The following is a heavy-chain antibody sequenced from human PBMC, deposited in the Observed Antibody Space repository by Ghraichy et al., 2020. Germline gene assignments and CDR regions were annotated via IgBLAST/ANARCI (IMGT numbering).Heavy chain of an antibody. CDR3: ARRSFHGWGYSGYPPPRYFDY. J-gene: IGHJ4*02. Sequence: SETLSLTCAVYGGSFSGYYWSWIRQPPGKGLEWIGEINHSGSTNYNPSLKSRVTISVDTSKNQFSLKLSSVTAADTAVYYCARRSFHGWGYSGYPPPRYFDYWGQGSLVTVSS. CDR1: GGSFSGYY. D-gene: IGHD5-12*01. CDR2: INHSGST. V-gene: IGHV4-34*01.